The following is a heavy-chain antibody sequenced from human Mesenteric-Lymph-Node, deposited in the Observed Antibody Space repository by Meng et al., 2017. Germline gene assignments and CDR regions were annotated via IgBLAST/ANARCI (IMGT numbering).Heavy chain of an antibody. CDR1: GYTFTNYG. D-gene: IGHD3-22*01. V-gene: IGHV1-18*01. J-gene: IGHJ4*02. Sequence: QVRLVQPGAEVKKPGASRKVSCKASGYTFTNYGISWVRQAPGQGLEWMGWISAYNGNTNYAQKLQGRVTMTTDTSMSTAYMELRSLRSDDTAVYYCARVSDDYDRTGYYNFDYWGQGTLVTVSS. CDR3: ARVSDDYDRTGYYNFDY. CDR2: ISAYNGNT.